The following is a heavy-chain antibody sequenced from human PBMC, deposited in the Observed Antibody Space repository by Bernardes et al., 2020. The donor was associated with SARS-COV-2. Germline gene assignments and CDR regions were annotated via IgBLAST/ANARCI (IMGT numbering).Heavy chain of an antibody. CDR3: ASIPRRGNYRRGDY. Sequence: SETLSLTCAVYGGSFSGYYWSWIRQPPGKGLEWIGEINHSGSTNYNPSLKSRVTISVDTSKNQFSLKLSSVTAADTAVYYCASIPRRGNYRRGDYWGQGTLVTVSS. CDR1: GGSFSGYY. J-gene: IGHJ4*02. D-gene: IGHD4-4*01. CDR2: INHSGST. V-gene: IGHV4-34*01.